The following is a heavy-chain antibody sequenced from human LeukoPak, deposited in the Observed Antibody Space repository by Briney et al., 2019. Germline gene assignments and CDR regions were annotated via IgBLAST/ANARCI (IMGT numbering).Heavy chain of an antibody. CDR1: GSRFTSYW. Sequence: GAPLKISCKGSGSRFTSYWIGWVRQMPGKGLEWMGIIYPGDSDTRYSPSFQGQVTISADKSISTAYLQWSSLKASDTAMYYCARHRGRRSHTHEFDYWGQGTLVTVSS. CDR3: ARHRGRRSHTHEFDY. V-gene: IGHV5-51*01. D-gene: IGHD3-16*01. CDR2: IYPGDSDT. J-gene: IGHJ4*02.